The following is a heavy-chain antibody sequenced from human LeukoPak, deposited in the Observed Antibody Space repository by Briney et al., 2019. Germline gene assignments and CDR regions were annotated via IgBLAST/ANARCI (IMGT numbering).Heavy chain of an antibody. V-gene: IGHV3-74*03. CDR3: ARAISSGWHSPGIDF. D-gene: IGHD6-19*01. Sequence: GGSLRLSCAASGFTFSSYWMYWVRQAPGKGLVWVSRINSDGSRTTYADSVKGRFTISRDSAENTLSLQMNSLRAEDTAVYYCARAISSGWHSPGIDFWGQGTLVTVSS. J-gene: IGHJ4*02. CDR1: GFTFSSYW. CDR2: INSDGSRT.